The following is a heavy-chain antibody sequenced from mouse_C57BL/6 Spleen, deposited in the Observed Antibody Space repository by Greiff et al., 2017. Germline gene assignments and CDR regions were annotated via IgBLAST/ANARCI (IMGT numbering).Heavy chain of an antibody. CDR3: ACYDVRDWFDY. CDR2: IHPGSGGT. V-gene: IGHV1-82*01. J-gene: IGHJ2*01. D-gene: IGHD2-12*01. CDR1: GYAFTSSW. Sequence: VQLQQPGPELVKPGASVKFSCKASGYAFTSSWMNWVKQRPGQGLEWIGRIHPGSGGTNYNGKFKGKATLTADKSSSTAYMQLSSLTSAASAVXYRACYDVRDWFDYWGQGTTLTVSS.